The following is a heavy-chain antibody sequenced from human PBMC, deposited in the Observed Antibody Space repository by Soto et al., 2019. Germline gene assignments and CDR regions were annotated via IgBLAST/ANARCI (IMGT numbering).Heavy chain of an antibody. CDR3: ARDEGNLGNWAYFLDY. J-gene: IGHJ4*02. V-gene: IGHV1-18*01. D-gene: IGHD7-27*01. Sequence: QGQLVQSGAEVKKPGASVKVSCKASGYTFTDFGISWVRQAPGQGLEWMGWISAYNGNTNYAHKVQDRVTMTTDTATSTAYMELRNLTPDHTAVYFCARDEGNLGNWAYFLDYWGQGTLVTVSS. CDR1: GYTFTDFG. CDR2: ISAYNGNT.